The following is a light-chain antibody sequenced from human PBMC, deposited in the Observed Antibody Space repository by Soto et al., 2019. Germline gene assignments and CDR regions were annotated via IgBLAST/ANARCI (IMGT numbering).Light chain of an antibody. CDR3: QQYNKWPPGT. V-gene: IGKV3-15*01. J-gene: IGKJ1*01. CDR1: QRVSSN. Sequence: MSKSRDTLCGDRWESATVAGRARQRVSSNLAWYQQKPGQAPRLLIYGASIRATGIPARFSGSGSGTEFTLIISSLQSEDFAVYYCQQYNKWPPGTFGQGTKVDIK. CDR2: GAS.